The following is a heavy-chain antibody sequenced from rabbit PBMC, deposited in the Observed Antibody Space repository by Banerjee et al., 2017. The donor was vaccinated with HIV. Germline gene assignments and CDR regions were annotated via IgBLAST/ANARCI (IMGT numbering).Heavy chain of an antibody. CDR3: ARDLADSNGYSYAYDLNL. Sequence: QSLEESGGDLVKPEGSLTLTCKASGVDFSSNTMCWVRQAPGKRPEWIACINSSSRNAVYANWATGRFTISKTSSTTVTLQMTSLTAADTATYLCARDLADSNGYSYAYDLNLWGPGTLV. J-gene: IGHJ4*01. D-gene: IGHD6-1*01. CDR1: GVDFSSNT. CDR2: INSSSRNA. V-gene: IGHV1S40*01.